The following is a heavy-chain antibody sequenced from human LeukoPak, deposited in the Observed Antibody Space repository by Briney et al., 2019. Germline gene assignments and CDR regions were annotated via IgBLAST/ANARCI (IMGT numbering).Heavy chain of an antibody. CDR1: GFTFSSHW. CDR3: ARHLSGVTGYTYGRGIDY. V-gene: IGHV3-7*01. CDR2: IRQDGSQK. D-gene: IGHD5-18*01. J-gene: IGHJ4*02. Sequence: GGSLRLSCAASGFTFSSHWMSWVRQAPGKGLEWVATIRQDGSQKYSVDSVKGRFTISRDNAKKSLYLQMNSLRAEDMAVYYCARHLSGVTGYTYGRGIDYWGQGTLVTVSS.